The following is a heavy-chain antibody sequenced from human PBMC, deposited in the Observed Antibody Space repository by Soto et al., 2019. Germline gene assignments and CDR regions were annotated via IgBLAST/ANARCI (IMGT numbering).Heavy chain of an antibody. CDR2: ISYDGSNK. Sequence: QVQLVESGGGVVQPGRSLRLSCAASGFTFSSYAMHWVHQAPGKGLEWVAVISYDGSNKYYADSVKGRFTISRDNSKNTLYLQMNSLRAEDTAVYYCARVPYSSGWYDYFAYWGQVTLVTVSS. J-gene: IGHJ4*02. CDR3: ARVPYSSGWYDYFAY. CDR1: GFTFSSYA. D-gene: IGHD6-19*01. V-gene: IGHV3-30-3*01.